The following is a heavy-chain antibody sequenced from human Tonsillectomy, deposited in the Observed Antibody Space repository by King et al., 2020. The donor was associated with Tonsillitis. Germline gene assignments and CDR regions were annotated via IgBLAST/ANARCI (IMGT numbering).Heavy chain of an antibody. Sequence: TLKESGPALVKPTQTLTLTCTFSGFSLSTSGMCVSWIRQPPGKALEWLARIDWDDDKYYSTSLKTRLTISKDTPKNQVVLTMTNMDPVDTATYYCTRIALGSSSSGDYYYYMDVWGKGTTVTVSS. V-gene: IGHV2-70*11. CDR2: IDWDDDK. J-gene: IGHJ6*03. CDR3: TRIALGSSSSGDYYYYMDV. CDR1: GFSLSTSGMC. D-gene: IGHD6-6*01.